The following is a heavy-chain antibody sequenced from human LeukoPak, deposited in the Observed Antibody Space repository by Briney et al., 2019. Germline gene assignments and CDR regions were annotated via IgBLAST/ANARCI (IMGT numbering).Heavy chain of an antibody. CDR3: ARRGPDGDYERRSFDH. V-gene: IGHV5-51*01. D-gene: IGHD3-22*01. CDR2: IYPGDSDT. J-gene: IGHJ4*02. CDR1: GYHFNMYW. Sequence: GESLKISCKGSGYHFNMYWIGWVRQKEGKGLEWMGSIYPGDSDTRYSPSFEGQVTISVDKSINTAYLQWRGLKASDTAMYLCARRGPDGDYERRSFDHWGQGALVTVSS.